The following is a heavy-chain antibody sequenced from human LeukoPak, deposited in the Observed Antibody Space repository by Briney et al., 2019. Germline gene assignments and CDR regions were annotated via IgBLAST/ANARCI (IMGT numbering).Heavy chain of an antibody. CDR2: INAGNGNT. CDR1: GYTFTSYA. D-gene: IGHD3-3*01. J-gene: IGHJ3*02. Sequence: ASVKVSCKASGYTFTSYAMHWVRQAPGQRLEWMGWINAGNGNTKYSQKFQGRVTITRDTSASTAHMELSSLRSEDTAVYYCARKYYSEWLFSHDAFDIWGQGTMVTVSS. V-gene: IGHV1-3*01. CDR3: ARKYYSEWLFSHDAFDI.